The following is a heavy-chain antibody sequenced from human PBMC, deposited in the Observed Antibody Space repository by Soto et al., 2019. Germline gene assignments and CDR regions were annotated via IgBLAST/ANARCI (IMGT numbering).Heavy chain of an antibody. CDR1: GGSISSGGYY. J-gene: IGHJ6*02. CDR2: IYYSGST. Sequence: SETLSLTCTVSGGSISSGGYYWSWIRQHPGKGLEWIGYIYYSGSTYYNPSLKSRVTISVDTSKNQFSLKLSSVTAADTAVYYCARLAHGSVLNGYYYGMDVWGQGTTVTVSS. D-gene: IGHD1-26*01. CDR3: ARLAHGSVLNGYYYGMDV. V-gene: IGHV4-31*03.